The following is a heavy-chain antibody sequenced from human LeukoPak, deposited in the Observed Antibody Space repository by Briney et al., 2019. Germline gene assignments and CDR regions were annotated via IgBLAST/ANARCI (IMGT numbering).Heavy chain of an antibody. V-gene: IGHV1-69-2*01. Sequence: ASVKVSCKVSGYTFTDYYMHWVQQAPGKGLEWMGLVDPEDGETIYAEKFQGRVTITADTSTDTAYMELSSLSSEDTAVYYCATDQVVPAAMYYWGQGTLVTVSS. J-gene: IGHJ4*02. CDR3: ATDQVVPAAMYY. CDR2: VDPEDGET. CDR1: GYTFTDYY. D-gene: IGHD2-2*01.